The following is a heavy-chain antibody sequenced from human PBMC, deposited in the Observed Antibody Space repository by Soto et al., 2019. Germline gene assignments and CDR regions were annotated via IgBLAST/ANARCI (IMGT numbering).Heavy chain of an antibody. CDR2: FYYSAST. Sequence: TSETLSLTCTVSGGSITSGDYYWSWVRQYPGKGLVWIGFFYYSASTYYNPSLKSRVTISGDTSWNHFSLRLSSVTAADTAVYYCARVPGRPFCSGTDCHGGLDSWGQGTLVTVSS. CDR1: GGSITSGDYY. D-gene: IGHD2-8*02. CDR3: ARVPGRPFCSGTDCHGGLDS. J-gene: IGHJ4*02. V-gene: IGHV4-31*03.